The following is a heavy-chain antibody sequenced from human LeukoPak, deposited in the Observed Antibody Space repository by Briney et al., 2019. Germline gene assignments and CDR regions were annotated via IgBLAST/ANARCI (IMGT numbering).Heavy chain of an antibody. V-gene: IGHV3-30-3*01. D-gene: IGHD4/OR15-4a*01. CDR3: ARELSPVDY. CDR2: ISYDGSNK. Sequence: GGSLRLSCAASGFTFSSYAMHWVRQAPGKGLEWVAVISYDGSNKYHADSVKGRFTISRDNAKNSLYLQMNSLRAEDTAVYYCARELSPVDYWGQGTLVTVSS. CDR1: GFTFSSYA. J-gene: IGHJ4*02.